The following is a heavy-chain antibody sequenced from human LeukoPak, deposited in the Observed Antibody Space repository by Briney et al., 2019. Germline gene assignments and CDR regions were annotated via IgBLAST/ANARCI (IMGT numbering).Heavy chain of an antibody. V-gene: IGHV1-2*06. CDR2: INPNSGGT. Sequence: ASVTVSCKASGGTFSGYAISWVRQAPGQGLEWMGRINPNSGGTNYAQKFQGRVTMTRDTSISTAYMELSRLRSDDTAVYYCARGGYSYGSGSGYYGMDVWGQGTTVTVSS. J-gene: IGHJ6*02. CDR1: GGTFSGYA. CDR3: ARGGYSYGSGSGYYGMDV. D-gene: IGHD5-18*01.